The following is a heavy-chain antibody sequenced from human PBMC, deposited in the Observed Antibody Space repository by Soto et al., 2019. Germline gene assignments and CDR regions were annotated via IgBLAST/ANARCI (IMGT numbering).Heavy chain of an antibody. Sequence: PGESLKISCKGSGYSFTSYWIGWVRQMPGKGLEWMGILYPGDSDTRYSPSFQGQVTISADKSISTAYLQWSSLKASDTAMYYCARWDIVATDAFDIWGQGTMVTVSS. J-gene: IGHJ3*02. V-gene: IGHV5-51*01. CDR2: LYPGDSDT. CDR1: GYSFTSYW. CDR3: ARWDIVATDAFDI. D-gene: IGHD5-12*01.